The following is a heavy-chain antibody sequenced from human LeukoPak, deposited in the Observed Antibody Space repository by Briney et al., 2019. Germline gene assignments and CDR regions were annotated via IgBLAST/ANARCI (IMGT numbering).Heavy chain of an antibody. CDR1: GVTFSSYS. CDR3: ARSCSSTSCLDY. V-gene: IGHV3-21*01. CDR2: ISSSSSYI. Sequence: GGSLRLSCAASGVTFSSYSMNWVRQAPGKGLEWVSSISSSSSYIYYADSVKGRFTISRDNAKNSLYLQMNSLRAEDTAVYYCARSCSSTSCLDYWGQGTLVTVSS. J-gene: IGHJ4*02. D-gene: IGHD2-2*01.